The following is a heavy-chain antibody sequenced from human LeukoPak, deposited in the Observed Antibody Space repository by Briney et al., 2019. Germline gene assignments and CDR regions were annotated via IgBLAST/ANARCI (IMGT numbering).Heavy chain of an antibody. CDR3: ALDRGYSSGTRA. Sequence: GGSLRLSCAASGFAFSDYGMHWVRQAPGKGLEWVAVIWFDGSEKYYADSVKGRFTISRDNSNNTLFLQMNSLRADDTAVYYCALDRGYSSGTRAWGQGTLVTVSS. CDR1: GFAFSDYG. D-gene: IGHD5-18*01. CDR2: IWFDGSEK. V-gene: IGHV3-33*03. J-gene: IGHJ5*02.